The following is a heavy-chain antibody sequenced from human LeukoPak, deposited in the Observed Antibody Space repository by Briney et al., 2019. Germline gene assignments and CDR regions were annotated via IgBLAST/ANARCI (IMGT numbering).Heavy chain of an antibody. CDR2: IKSRGGGETT. J-gene: IGHJ4*02. CDR3: AWQTKFDFWRMDY. D-gene: IGHD3-3*01. V-gene: IGHV3-15*01. Sequence: GGSLRLSRAASGFGFTAAWMSWVRQAPGKGPEWFGRIKSRGGGETTDYAAPVKGRFTISRDDSKDTLYLQMDGLKTEDTAVYYCAWQTKFDFWRMDYWGLGTLVTVSS. CDR1: GFGFTAAW.